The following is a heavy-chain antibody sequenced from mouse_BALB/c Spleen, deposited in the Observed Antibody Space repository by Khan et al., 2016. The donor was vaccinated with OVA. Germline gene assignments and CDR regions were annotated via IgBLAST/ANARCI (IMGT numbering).Heavy chain of an antibody. Sequence: EVQLVESGGGLVQPGGSLRLSCATSGFTFTDYYMTWVRQPPGKALEWLGFIRDKANGYTTEYSASVRGRFTISRDNYKSILYLQMNYLRDADVSTYYCAREWQFYAMDYWGQGTSVTVSS. CDR2: IRDKANGYTT. J-gene: IGHJ4*01. CDR3: AREWQFYAMDY. V-gene: IGHV7-3*02. CDR1: GFTFTDYY.